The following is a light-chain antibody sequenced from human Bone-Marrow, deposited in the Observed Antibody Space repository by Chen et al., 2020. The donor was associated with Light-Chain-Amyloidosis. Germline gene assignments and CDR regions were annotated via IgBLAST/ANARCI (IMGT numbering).Light chain of an antibody. CDR1: NIGSTS. Sequence: SYVLTQPSSVSVAPGQTATLACGGNNIGSTSVHWYQQTPGLAPLLVVYDDSDRPSGIPERLSGSNSGNTATLAISRVEAGDEADYYCQVWDRSSDRPVFGGGTKLTVL. CDR3: QVWDRSSDRPV. V-gene: IGLV3-21*02. CDR2: DDS. J-gene: IGLJ3*02.